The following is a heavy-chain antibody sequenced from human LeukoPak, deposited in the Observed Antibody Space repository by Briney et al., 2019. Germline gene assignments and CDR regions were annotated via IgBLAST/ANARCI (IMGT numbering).Heavy chain of an antibody. CDR1: GCTFSNYS. Sequence: NPGGSLRLSCAASGCTFSNYSMNWARQAPGKGLEWVSSISSRSSYIYYADSVKGRFTISRDNAKNSLYLQMNSLRAEDTAVYYCAKDLRGKAWELPTDYWGQGTLVTVSS. CDR2: ISSRSSYI. V-gene: IGHV3-21*04. J-gene: IGHJ4*02. CDR3: AKDLRGKAWELPTDY. D-gene: IGHD1-26*01.